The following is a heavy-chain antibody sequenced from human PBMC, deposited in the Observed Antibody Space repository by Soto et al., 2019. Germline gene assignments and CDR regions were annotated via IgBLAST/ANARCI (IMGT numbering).Heavy chain of an antibody. CDR3: ARGRRVVVVTYYFDY. CDR2: IIPIFGTA. V-gene: IGHV1-69*13. D-gene: IGHD3-22*01. CDR1: GGTFSSYA. Sequence: GSSVKVSCNASGGTFSSYAISWVRQAPGQGLEWMGGIIPIFGTANYAQKFKGRVTITADESTSTAYMELSSLRSEETAVYYCARGRRVVVVTYYFDYWGQGTLVTVSS. J-gene: IGHJ4*02.